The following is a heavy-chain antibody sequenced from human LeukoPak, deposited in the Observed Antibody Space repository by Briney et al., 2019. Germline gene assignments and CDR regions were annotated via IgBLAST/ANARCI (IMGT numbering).Heavy chain of an antibody. Sequence: SETLSLTCAVYGGAFSGYYWSWIRQPPGKGLEWIGEINHSGDTKYNPSLKSRVSMSVDVSKDQFSLKLTSLTAADTAVYYCARGSRNYNNYEGADYWGQGTLDTVSS. V-gene: IGHV4-34*01. CDR2: INHSGDT. J-gene: IGHJ4*02. D-gene: IGHD4-11*01. CDR1: GGAFSGYY. CDR3: ARGSRNYNNYEGADY.